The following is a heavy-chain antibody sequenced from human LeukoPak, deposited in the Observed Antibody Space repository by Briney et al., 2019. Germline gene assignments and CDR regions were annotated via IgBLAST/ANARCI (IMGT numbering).Heavy chain of an antibody. CDR3: ARVWGGGYSPSEFDP. Sequence: PGGSLRLSCAASGFTFSSYSMNWVRQAPGKGLEWVSSISSSSSYIYYADSVKGRFTISRDNAKNSLYLQMNSLRAEDTAVYYCARVWGGGYSPSEFDPWGQGTLVTVSS. CDR2: ISSSSSYI. V-gene: IGHV3-21*01. CDR1: GFTFSSYS. D-gene: IGHD1-26*01. J-gene: IGHJ5*02.